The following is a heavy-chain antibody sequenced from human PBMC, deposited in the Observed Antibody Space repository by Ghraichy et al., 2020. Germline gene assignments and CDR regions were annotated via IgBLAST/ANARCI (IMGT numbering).Heavy chain of an antibody. D-gene: IGHD6-13*01. J-gene: IGHJ1*01. V-gene: IGHV1-69*04. CDR2: IIPILGIA. Sequence: SVKVSCKASGGTFSSYAISWVRQAPGQGLEWMGRIIPILGIANYAQKFQGRVTITADKSTSTAYMELSSLRSEDTAVYYCAREPPSGYDAPDSSSWWFQHWGQGTLVTVSS. CDR3: AREPPSGYDAPDSSSWWFQH. CDR1: GGTFSSYA.